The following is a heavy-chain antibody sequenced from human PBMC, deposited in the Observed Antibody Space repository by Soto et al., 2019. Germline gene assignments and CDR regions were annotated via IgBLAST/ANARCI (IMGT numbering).Heavy chain of an antibody. J-gene: IGHJ5*02. CDR3: ARDFGYCSSTSCIEDNWFDP. CDR1: GYTFTGYY. V-gene: IGHV1-2*04. Sequence: ASVKVSCKASGYTFTGYYMHWVRQAPGQGLECMGWINPNSGGTNYAQKFQGWVTMTRDTSISTAYMELSRLRSDDTAVYYCARDFGYCSSTSCIEDNWFDPWGQGTLVTVSS. CDR2: INPNSGGT. D-gene: IGHD2-2*01.